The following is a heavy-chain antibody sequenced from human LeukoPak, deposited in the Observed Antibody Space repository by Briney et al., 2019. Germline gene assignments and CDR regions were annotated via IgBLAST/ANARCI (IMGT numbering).Heavy chain of an antibody. D-gene: IGHD6-19*01. CDR2: ISYLGNT. CDR1: GGSISDYY. J-gene: IGHJ4*02. V-gene: IGHV4-59*01. CDR3: ASYALGWYKSDF. Sequence: SETLSLTCTVSGGSISDYYWNWIRQPPGEGLEWVGYISYLGNTNYSPSLKSRITMSVDASNTQFSLRLNSVTAADTAVYYCASYALGWYKSDFWGQGGLVTVSS.